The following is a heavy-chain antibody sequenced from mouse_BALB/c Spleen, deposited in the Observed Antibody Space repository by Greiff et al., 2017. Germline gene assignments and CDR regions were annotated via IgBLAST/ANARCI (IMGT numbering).Heavy chain of an antibody. CDR1: GFTFSSYA. Sequence: EVMLVESGGGLVKPGGSLKLSCAASGFTFSSYAMSWVRQTPEKRLEWVASISSGGSTYYPDSVKGRFTISRDNARNILYLQMSSLRSEDTAMYYCARGLHYYGSWFAYWGQGTLVTVSA. D-gene: IGHD1-2*01. CDR3: ARGLHYYGSWFAY. J-gene: IGHJ3*01. V-gene: IGHV5-6-5*01. CDR2: ISSGGST.